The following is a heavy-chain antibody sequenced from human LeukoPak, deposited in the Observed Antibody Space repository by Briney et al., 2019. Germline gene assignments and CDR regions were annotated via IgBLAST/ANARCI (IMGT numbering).Heavy chain of an antibody. Sequence: PGGSLRLSCAASGFTFSSYGMHWVRQAPGKGLEWVAVISYDGSNKYYADSVKGRFTISRDNSKNTLYLQMNSLRAEDTAVYYCARDVVRGVIYFYYGMDVWGKGTTVTVSS. J-gene: IGHJ6*04. CDR3: ARDVVRGVIYFYYGMDV. D-gene: IGHD3-10*01. V-gene: IGHV3-30*03. CDR1: GFTFSSYG. CDR2: ISYDGSNK.